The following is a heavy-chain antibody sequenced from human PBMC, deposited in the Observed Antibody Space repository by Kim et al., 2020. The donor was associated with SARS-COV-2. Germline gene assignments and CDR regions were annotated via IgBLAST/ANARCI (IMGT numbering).Heavy chain of an antibody. CDR2: ITSSSSTI. CDR3: ARGVGFDYGSVGYYYGM. CDR1: GFISYSYS. V-gene: IGHV3-48*01. D-gene: IGHD3-10*01. J-gene: IGHJ6*01. Sequence: GGSLRLSCSASGFISYSYSMHWVRKAPGKGLEWVSHITSSSSTITYADSVRGRFTVSRDNAKNSLDLQMNSLTVEDTAVYYCARGVGFDYGSVGYYYGM.